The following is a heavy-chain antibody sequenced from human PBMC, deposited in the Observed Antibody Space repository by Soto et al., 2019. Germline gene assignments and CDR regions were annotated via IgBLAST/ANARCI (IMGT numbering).Heavy chain of an antibody. J-gene: IGHJ4*02. CDR3: ARGGGTYYYDSSGYLGY. D-gene: IGHD3-22*01. Sequence: GASVKVSCKASGYTFTSYAMHWVRQAPGQRLEWMGWINAGNGNTKYSQKFQGRVTITRDTSASTAYMELSSLRSEDTAVYYCARGGGTYYYDSSGYLGYWGQGTLVTVSS. CDR1: GYTFTSYA. CDR2: INAGNGNT. V-gene: IGHV1-3*01.